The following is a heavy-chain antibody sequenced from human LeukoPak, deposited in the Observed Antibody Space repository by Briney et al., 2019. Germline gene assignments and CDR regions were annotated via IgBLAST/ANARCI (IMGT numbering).Heavy chain of an antibody. Sequence: SETLSLTCTVSGGSVSSGSYYCSWIRQPPGKGLEWIGYIYYSGSTNYNPSLKSRVTISLDMSKNQFSLKLSSVTAADTAVYYCARDSSCSGGTCYDRWGQGTLVTVSS. V-gene: IGHV4-61*01. CDR3: ARDSSCSGGTCYDR. D-gene: IGHD2-15*01. CDR2: IYYSGST. J-gene: IGHJ4*02. CDR1: GGSVSSGSYY.